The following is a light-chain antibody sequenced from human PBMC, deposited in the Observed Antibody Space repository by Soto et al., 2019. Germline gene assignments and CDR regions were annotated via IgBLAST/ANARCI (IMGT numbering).Light chain of an antibody. J-gene: IGKJ3*01. Sequence: DVVMTQSPLSLPVTLGQPASISCRSSQSLVSSDGNTYLNWFHQRPGPSPRRLIYKVSNRDSGVPDRFSGSGSGTEFTLTISRVEAEDAGVYYCMQAAQWPRTFGPGTKVDIK. CDR2: KVS. CDR3: MQAAQWPRT. V-gene: IGKV2-30*01. CDR1: QSLVSSDGNTY.